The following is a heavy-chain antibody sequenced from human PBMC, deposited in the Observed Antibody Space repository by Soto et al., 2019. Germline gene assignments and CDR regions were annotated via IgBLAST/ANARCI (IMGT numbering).Heavy chain of an antibody. V-gene: IGHV1-69*13. CDR2: IIPIFGTA. Sequence: AASVKVSCKASGGTFSSYAISWVRQAPGQGLEWMGGIIPIFGTANYAQKFQGRVTITADESTSTAYMELSSLRSEDTAVYYCARDHTPNCGGDCYSVQWYFDLWGRGTLVTVSS. CDR3: ARDHTPNCGGDCYSVQWYFDL. D-gene: IGHD2-21*02. CDR1: GGTFSSYA. J-gene: IGHJ2*01.